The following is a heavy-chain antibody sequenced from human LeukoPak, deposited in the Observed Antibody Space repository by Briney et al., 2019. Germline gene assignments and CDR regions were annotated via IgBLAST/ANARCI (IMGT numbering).Heavy chain of an antibody. J-gene: IGHJ5*02. D-gene: IGHD4-23*01. CDR2: IYASGST. CDR1: GGSINSYY. Sequence: PSETLSLTCTVSGGSINSYYWSWLRQPAERGLEWIGRIYASGSTTYNPSLRSRVAISMDTSKIQFSLRLTSVTAADTAVYYCTRDSGTTGVVKFDPWGQGILVTVSS. CDR3: TRDSGTTGVVKFDP. V-gene: IGHV4-4*07.